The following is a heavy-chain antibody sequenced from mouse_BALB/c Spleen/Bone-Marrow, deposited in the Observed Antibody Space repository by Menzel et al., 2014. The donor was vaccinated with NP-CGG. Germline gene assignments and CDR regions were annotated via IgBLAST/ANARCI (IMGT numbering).Heavy chain of an antibody. CDR3: ARCYYGNYFDY. J-gene: IGHJ2*01. V-gene: IGHV1S81*02. D-gene: IGHD2-1*01. Sequence: QVQLQQSGAELVKPGASVKLSCKASGYTFTSYWMHWVKQRPGQGLEWIGEINPSNGRTNYNEKFKSKATLTVDKSSSTAYMQLSSLTSEDSAVYYCARCYYGNYFDYWSQGTTLPVSS. CDR1: GYTFTSYW. CDR2: INPSNGRT.